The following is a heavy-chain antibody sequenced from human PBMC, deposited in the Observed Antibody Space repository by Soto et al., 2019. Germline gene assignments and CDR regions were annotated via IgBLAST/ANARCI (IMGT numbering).Heavy chain of an antibody. D-gene: IGHD2-15*01. J-gene: IGHJ6*02. CDR3: ARDCSGGSCYPGMDV. V-gene: IGHV3-21*01. CDR1: GFNFNSYT. CDR2: ISSSGYI. Sequence: GGSLRLSCAASGFNFNSYTINWVRRAPGKRLEWLSSISSSGYIFSTDSVRGRFTISRDNAKNSVYLQINSLRAEDTAVYFCARDCSGGSCYPGMDVWGQGTTVTVSS.